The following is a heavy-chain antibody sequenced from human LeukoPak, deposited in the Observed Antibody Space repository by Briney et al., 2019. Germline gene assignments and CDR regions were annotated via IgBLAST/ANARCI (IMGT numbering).Heavy chain of an antibody. CDR2: ISYDGSNK. CDR1: GFTFSSYA. Sequence: GGSLRLSCAASGFTFSSYAMSWVRQAPGKGLEWVAVISYDGSNKYYADSVKGRFTISRDNSKNTLYLQMNSLRAEDTAVYYCVRSEILDYWGQGTLVTVSS. V-gene: IGHV3-30-3*01. CDR3: VRSEILDY. J-gene: IGHJ4*02.